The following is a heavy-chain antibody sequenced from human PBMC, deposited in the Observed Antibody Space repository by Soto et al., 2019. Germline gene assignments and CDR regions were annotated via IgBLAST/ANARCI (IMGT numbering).Heavy chain of an antibody. D-gene: IGHD3-3*01. V-gene: IGHV3-30-3*01. CDR2: ISHDEGNK. CDR3: ARGASDFWGGYPEINFVDS. CDR1: EFTFSTYP. J-gene: IGHJ4*02. Sequence: QVLLVESGGGVFQPGGSLRLSCAASEFTFSTYPMHWVRQAPGKGLEWVAVISHDEGNKYYGDSMKGRFTISRDNSKNTLSLQMNSLRGDDTAVYYCARGASDFWGGYPEINFVDSLGQGTLVTVSS.